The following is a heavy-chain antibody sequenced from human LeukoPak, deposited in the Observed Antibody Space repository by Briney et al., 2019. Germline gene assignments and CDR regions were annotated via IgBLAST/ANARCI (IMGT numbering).Heavy chain of an antibody. D-gene: IGHD6-19*01. CDR2: IKQDGSEK. CDR3: ARVTAVAGTFVDY. J-gene: IGHJ4*02. V-gene: IGHV3-7*03. Sequence: SGGSLRLSCAASGFTFSSYWMSWVRQAPGKGLEWVANIKQDGSEKYYVDSVKGRFTISRDNAKNSLYLQMNSLRAEDTAVYYCARVTAVAGTFVDYWGQGTLVTVSS. CDR1: GFTFSSYW.